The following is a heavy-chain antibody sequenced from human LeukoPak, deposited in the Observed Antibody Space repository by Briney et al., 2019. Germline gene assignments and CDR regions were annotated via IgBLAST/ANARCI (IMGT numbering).Heavy chain of an antibody. V-gene: IGHV3-21*01. CDR1: GFTFSSYS. Sequence: PGGSLRLSCAASGFTFSSYSMNWVRQAPGKGLEWVSSISSSSSYIYYADSVKGRFTISRDNAKNSLYLQMNSLRAEDTAVYYCARVPARGGYDQYYFDYWGQGTLVTVSS. CDR3: ARVPARGGYDQYYFDY. J-gene: IGHJ4*02. D-gene: IGHD5-12*01. CDR2: ISSSSSYI.